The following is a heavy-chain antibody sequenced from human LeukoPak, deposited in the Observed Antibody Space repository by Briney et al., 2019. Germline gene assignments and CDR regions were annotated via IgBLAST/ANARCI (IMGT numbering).Heavy chain of an antibody. CDR2: IYYSGST. Sequence: SETLSLTCTVSGGSISSSSYYWGWIRQPPGKGLEWIGSIYYSGSTYYNPSLKSRVTISVDRSKNQFSLKLSSVTAADTAVYYCARDRYDILTGYPYWYFDLWGRGTLVTVSS. J-gene: IGHJ2*01. CDR1: GGSISSSSYY. D-gene: IGHD3-9*01. CDR3: ARDRYDILTGYPYWYFDL. V-gene: IGHV4-39*07.